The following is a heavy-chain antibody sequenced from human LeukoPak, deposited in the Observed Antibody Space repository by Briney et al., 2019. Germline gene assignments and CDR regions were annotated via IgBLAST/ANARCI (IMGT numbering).Heavy chain of an antibody. D-gene: IGHD4-23*01. CDR1: GFIFSDQY. V-gene: IGHV3-72*01. CDR3: VRGGGYFFDY. Sequence: PGGSLRLSCVASGFIFSDQYVDWVRQAPGKGLEWLGRVRNKAHNYMTEYAASVKARITISRDDSLKSLFLQLHTLTVEDTAVYYCVRGGGYFFDYWGRGTLVTVSS. CDR2: VRNKAHNYMT. J-gene: IGHJ4*02.